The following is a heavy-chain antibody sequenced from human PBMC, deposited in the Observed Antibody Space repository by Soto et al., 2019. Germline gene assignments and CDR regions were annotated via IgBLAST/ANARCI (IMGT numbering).Heavy chain of an antibody. J-gene: IGHJ3*02. CDR1: GGFVSSSSYY. CDR2: MSHSGGT. CDR3: ARVERGTATTVVDAFDI. Sequence: QVQLRQWGAGLLKPSETLSLTCAVYGGFVSSSSYYWSWIRQPPGKGLEWIGEMSHSGGTHFNPSLKSRVTISVDTSKNQFSLKMSSVTAADSALYYCARVERGTATTVVDAFDIWGPGTMVTVSS. D-gene: IGHD1-1*01. V-gene: IGHV4-34*01.